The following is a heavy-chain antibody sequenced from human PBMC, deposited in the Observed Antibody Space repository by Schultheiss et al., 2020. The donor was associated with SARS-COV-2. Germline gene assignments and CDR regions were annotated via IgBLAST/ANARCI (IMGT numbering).Heavy chain of an antibody. V-gene: IGHV4-59*08. CDR3: ARHGQLCSGGSCYPVFDY. CDR1: GGSISSYY. D-gene: IGHD2-15*01. J-gene: IGHJ4*02. CDR2: IYYSGST. Sequence: SETLSLTCTVSGGSISSYYWSWIRQPPGKGLEWIGYIYYSGSTDYNPSLRSRITISVDTSKNQFSLKLSSVTAADTAVYYCARHGQLCSGGSCYPVFDYWGQGTLVTVSS.